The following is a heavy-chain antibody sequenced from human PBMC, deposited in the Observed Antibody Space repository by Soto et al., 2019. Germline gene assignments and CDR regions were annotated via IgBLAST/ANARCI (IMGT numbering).Heavy chain of an antibody. J-gene: IGHJ4*02. V-gene: IGHV4-39*01. CDR3: ARREYYDSSGY. Sequence: QLQLQESGPGLVKPSETLSLTCTVSGGPISSSSYYWGWIRQPPGKGLEWIGSIYYSGSTYYNPSLKSRVTISVDTSKNQFSLKLSSVTAADTAVYYCARREYYDSSGYWGQGTLVTVSS. CDR1: GGPISSSSYY. CDR2: IYYSGST. D-gene: IGHD3-22*01.